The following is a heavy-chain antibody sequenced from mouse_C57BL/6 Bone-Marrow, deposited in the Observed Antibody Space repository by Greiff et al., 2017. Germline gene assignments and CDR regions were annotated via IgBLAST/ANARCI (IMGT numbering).Heavy chain of an antibody. D-gene: IGHD1-1*01. CDR1: GYAFSSSW. CDR2: IYPGDGDT. J-gene: IGHJ3*01. CDR3: ARSLLLRGFAY. V-gene: IGHV1-82*01. Sequence: QVRLQQSGPELVKPGASVKISCKASGYAFSSSWMNWVKQRPGKGLEWIGRIYPGDGDTNYNGKFKGKATLTADKSSSTAYMQLSRLTSEDSAVYFCARSLLLRGFAYWGQGTLVAVSA.